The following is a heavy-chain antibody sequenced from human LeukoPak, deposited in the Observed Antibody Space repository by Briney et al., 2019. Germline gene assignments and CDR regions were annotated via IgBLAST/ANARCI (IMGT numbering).Heavy chain of an antibody. CDR2: INPSDGST. D-gene: IGHD3-9*01. Sequence: GASVTVSCKASGYTFTSYYMHWVRQAPGQGLEWMGLINPSDGSTSYAQKFQGRVTMTRDTSTSTVYMELSSLRSEDTAVYYCARVLTYYDILTGYSTYYFDYWGQGTLVTVSS. CDR1: GYTFTSYY. CDR3: ARVLTYYDILTGYSTYYFDY. V-gene: IGHV1-46*01. J-gene: IGHJ4*02.